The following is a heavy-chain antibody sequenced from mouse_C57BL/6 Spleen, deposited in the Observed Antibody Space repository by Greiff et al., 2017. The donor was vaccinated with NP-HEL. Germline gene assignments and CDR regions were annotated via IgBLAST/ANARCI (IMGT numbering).Heavy chain of an antibody. Sequence: QVQLQQPGAELVKPGASVKMSCKASGYTFTSYWITWVKQRPGQGLEWIGDIYPGSGSTNYNEKFKSKATLTVDKSSSTAYMQLSSLTSEDSAVYYCARAVADEGYFDYWGQGTTLTVSS. V-gene: IGHV1-55*01. CDR2: IYPGSGST. CDR1: GYTFTSYW. J-gene: IGHJ2*01. CDR3: ARAVADEGYFDY. D-gene: IGHD1-1*01.